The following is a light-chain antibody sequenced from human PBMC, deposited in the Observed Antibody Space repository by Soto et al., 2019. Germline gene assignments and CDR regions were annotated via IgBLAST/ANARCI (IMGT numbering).Light chain of an antibody. Sequence: EIVMTQSPATLSVSPGERATLSYRASQSVRTNLAWYQQKPGQAPTRLIYGASTRATGIPARCSGGGSGTEVTLTISSLQCEDFAGDYCHQCNNLWTFGQWTKGEIK. CDR1: QSVRTN. CDR2: GAS. CDR3: HQCNNLWT. J-gene: IGKJ1*01. V-gene: IGKV3-15*01.